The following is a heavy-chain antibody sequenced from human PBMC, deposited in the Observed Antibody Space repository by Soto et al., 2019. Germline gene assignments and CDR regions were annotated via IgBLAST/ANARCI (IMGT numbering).Heavy chain of an antibody. V-gene: IGHV4-39*01. J-gene: IGHJ4*02. Sequence: QLQLQESGPGLVKPSETLSLTCTVSGASISSNTYHWGWIRQPPGKGLEWVTSIYYTGNTYYNPSLKSXXTXSXXTSQNQISLKLISVAAADTAVYYCARHLGPTGPNYWGQGTLVTVSS. D-gene: IGHD1-26*01. CDR1: GASISSNTYH. CDR3: ARHLGPTGPNY. CDR2: IYYTGNT.